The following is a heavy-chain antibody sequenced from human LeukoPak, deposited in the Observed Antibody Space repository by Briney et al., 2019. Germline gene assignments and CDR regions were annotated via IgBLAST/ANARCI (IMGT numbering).Heavy chain of an antibody. CDR1: GGSISSSRYS. J-gene: IGHJ4*02. CDR3: ASPDGEYLDY. Sequence: SETLSLTCTVSGGSISSSRYSWGWIRQPPGKGLEWIGSIYYSGSTYYNPSLKSRVTISVDTSKNQFSLKLSSVTAADTAVYYCASPDGEYLDYWGQGTLVTVSS. V-gene: IGHV4-39*01. D-gene: IGHD4-17*01. CDR2: IYYSGST.